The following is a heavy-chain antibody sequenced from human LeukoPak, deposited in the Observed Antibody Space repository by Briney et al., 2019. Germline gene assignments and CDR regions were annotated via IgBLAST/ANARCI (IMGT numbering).Heavy chain of an antibody. CDR1: GFTFSTYG. Sequence: GGSLRLSCAASGFTFSTYGMHWVRQAPGKGLEWVTVIWHDGSHKDYADSVKGRFTISRDNSKNTLYLQMNSLRAEDTAVYYCARSRGPNTFGGVHDYWGQGTLVTVSS. D-gene: IGHD3-16*01. J-gene: IGHJ4*02. CDR3: ARSRGPNTFGGVHDY. V-gene: IGHV3-33*01. CDR2: IWHDGSHK.